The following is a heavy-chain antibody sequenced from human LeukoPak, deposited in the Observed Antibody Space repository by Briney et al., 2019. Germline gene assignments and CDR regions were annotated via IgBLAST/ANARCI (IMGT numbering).Heavy chain of an antibody. CDR1: GGSISSSNW. V-gene: IGHV4-4*02. CDR3: ARGSYYYGSGSYYVY. J-gene: IGHJ4*02. D-gene: IGHD3-10*01. Sequence: SETLSLTCAVSGGSISSSNWWSWVRQPPGKGLEWIGEIYHSGSTNYNPSLKSRVTISVDKSKNQFSLKLSSVTAADTAVYYCARGSYYYGSGSYYVYWGQGTLVTVSS. CDR2: IYHSGST.